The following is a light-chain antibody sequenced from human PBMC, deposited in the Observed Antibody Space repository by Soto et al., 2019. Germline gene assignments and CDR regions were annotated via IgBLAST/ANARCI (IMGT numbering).Light chain of an antibody. J-gene: IGLJ2*01. CDR3: AAWVDSLSGQV. Sequence: QAVLTQPPSASGTPGQRVTISCSGSSSNIGSNYVYWYQQLPGTAPKLLIYRNNQRPSGVPDRFSGSKSGTSASLAISGLRSEDEADYYCAAWVDSLSGQVFGGGTKVTVL. CDR2: RNN. CDR1: SSNIGSNY. V-gene: IGLV1-47*01.